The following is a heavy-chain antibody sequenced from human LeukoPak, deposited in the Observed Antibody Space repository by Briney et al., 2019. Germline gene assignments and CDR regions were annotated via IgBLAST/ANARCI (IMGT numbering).Heavy chain of an antibody. CDR2: IRYDGSNK. D-gene: IGHD3-22*01. Sequence: GGSLRLSCAASGFTFSSYGMHWVRQAPGKGLEWVTFIRYDGSNKYYTDSVKARFTISRDNAKNSLYLQMNSLRAEDTAVYYCARGVTMIVVVITPPDYWGQGTLVTVSS. V-gene: IGHV3-30*02. CDR3: ARGVTMIVVVITPPDY. CDR1: GFTFSSYG. J-gene: IGHJ4*02.